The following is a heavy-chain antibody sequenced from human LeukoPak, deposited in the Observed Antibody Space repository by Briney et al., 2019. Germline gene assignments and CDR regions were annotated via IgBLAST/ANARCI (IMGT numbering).Heavy chain of an antibody. V-gene: IGHV4-30-4*08. CDR3: ARDVIAAAGYFDY. J-gene: IGHJ4*02. CDR1: GGSISIGDYY. D-gene: IGHD6-13*01. Sequence: SQTLSLTCSVSGGSISIGDYYWSWIRQSPGKGLEWIGYIYHSGTTYYKPSLKSRVTISVDTSWNQFSLKLSSVTAADTAVYYCARDVIAAAGYFDYWGQGTLVTVSS. CDR2: IYHSGTT.